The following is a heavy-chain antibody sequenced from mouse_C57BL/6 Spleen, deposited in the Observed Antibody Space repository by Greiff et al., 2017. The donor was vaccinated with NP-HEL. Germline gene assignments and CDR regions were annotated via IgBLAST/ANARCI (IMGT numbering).Heavy chain of an antibody. D-gene: IGHD2-1*01. CDR1: GYAFSSSW. CDR2: IYPGDGDT. CDR3: ARSTSYAMDY. Sequence: VQLQQSGPELVKPGASVKISCKASGYAFSSSWMNWVKQRPGKGLEWIGRIYPGDGDTNYNGKFKGKATLTADKSSSTAYMQLSSLTSEDSAVYFCARSTSYAMDYWGQGTSVTVSS. V-gene: IGHV1-82*01. J-gene: IGHJ4*01.